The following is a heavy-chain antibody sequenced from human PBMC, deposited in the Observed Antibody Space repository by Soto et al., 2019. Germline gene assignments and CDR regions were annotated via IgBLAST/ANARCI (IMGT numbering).Heavy chain of an antibody. J-gene: IGHJ4*02. CDR1: GYTFTSYA. V-gene: IGHV1-3*01. Sequence: GASVTVSCKASGYTFTSYAVHWVRQAPGQRLEWMGWINAGNGNTKYSQKFQGRVTITRDTSASTAYMELSSLRSEDTAVYYCAADAYGSGSDYWGQGTLVTVSS. CDR3: AADAYGSGSDY. D-gene: IGHD3-10*01. CDR2: INAGNGNT.